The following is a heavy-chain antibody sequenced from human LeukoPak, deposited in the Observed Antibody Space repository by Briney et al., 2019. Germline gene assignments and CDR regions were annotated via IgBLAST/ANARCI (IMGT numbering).Heavy chain of an antibody. CDR1: GGSFSGYY. V-gene: IGHV4-34*01. CDR3: ARGQIGVPAASGADWFDP. D-gene: IGHD2-2*01. CDR2: INHSGST. J-gene: IGHJ5*02. Sequence: PSETLSLTCAVYGGSFSGYYWSWIRQPPGKGLEWIGEINHSGSTNYNPSLKSRVTISVDTSKNQFSLKLSSVTAADTAVYYCARGQIGVPAASGADWFDPWGQGTLVTVSS.